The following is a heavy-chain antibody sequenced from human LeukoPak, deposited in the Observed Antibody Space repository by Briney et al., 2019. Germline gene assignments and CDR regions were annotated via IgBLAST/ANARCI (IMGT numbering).Heavy chain of an antibody. Sequence: GGSLRLSCAASGFTVSSSYMSWARQAPGKGLEWVSIIYSGDNTYYADSMKGRFTISRDNSKNTLYLQMNSLRAEDTAVYYCATYSSSSDYFDYWGQGTLVIVSS. D-gene: IGHD6-6*01. J-gene: IGHJ4*02. CDR3: ATYSSSSDYFDY. CDR2: IYSGDNT. V-gene: IGHV3-53*01. CDR1: GFTVSSSY.